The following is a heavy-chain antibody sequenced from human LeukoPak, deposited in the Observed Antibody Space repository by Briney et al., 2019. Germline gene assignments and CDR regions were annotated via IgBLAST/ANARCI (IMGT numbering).Heavy chain of an antibody. CDR2: TSWYSHRI. CDR1: GLTSDDLA. Sequence: GKSLTLSCALSGLTSDDLAVQWVRQPQGRGLEWVSGTSWYSHRIGYTDSVEGRFTISRDNAKNSLYLQMNSLRAEDTALYYCAKASWHDNWFDPWGQGTLVTVSS. CDR3: AKASWHDNWFDP. V-gene: IGHV3-9*02. D-gene: IGHD2-2*01. J-gene: IGHJ5*02.